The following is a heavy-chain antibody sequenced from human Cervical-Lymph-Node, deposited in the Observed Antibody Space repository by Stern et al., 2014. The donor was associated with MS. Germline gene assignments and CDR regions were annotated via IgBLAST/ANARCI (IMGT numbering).Heavy chain of an antibody. CDR2: MNPIAGNT. J-gene: IGHJ4*02. Sequence: QVQLMQSGAEVRKPGASVKVSCETSGYTFTTYDINWVRQAPGQGLEWMGGMNPIAGNTGYAPKFQGRFTMTRDTSMNTAYMELSSLTSDDTAVYYCARGLRGSHCFSYWGQGTPVTVSS. CDR3: ARGLRGSHCFSY. D-gene: IGHD3-3*01. V-gene: IGHV1-8*01. CDR1: GYTFTTYD.